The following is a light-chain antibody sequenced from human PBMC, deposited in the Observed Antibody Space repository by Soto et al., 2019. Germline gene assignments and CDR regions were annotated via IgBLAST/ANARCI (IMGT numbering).Light chain of an antibody. J-gene: IGLJ2*01. V-gene: IGLV1-44*01. CDR2: SNN. CDR3: AAWDDSLSAVV. Sequence: QSVLTQSPSASGTPGQRVTISCSGSFSNIGSNTVNWYEQLPGTAPKLLIYSNNQRPSGVPDRISGTKSGTSATLAIRGLQSDDEADYYCAAWDDSLSAVVFGGGTKLTVL. CDR1: FSNIGSNT.